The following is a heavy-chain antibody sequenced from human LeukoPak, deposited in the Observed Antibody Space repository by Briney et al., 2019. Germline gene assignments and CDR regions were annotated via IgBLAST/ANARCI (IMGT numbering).Heavy chain of an antibody. V-gene: IGHV3-23*01. Sequence: GGSLRLSCAASGFTFSTYAMSWVRQAPGKGLEWVSIISGSGGSTYYADSMQGRFAISRDNSRSTLYLQMNSLRAEDTALYYCAKGLSSGYNYGFDYWGQGTLVTVSS. CDR1: GFTFSTYA. J-gene: IGHJ4*02. D-gene: IGHD5-18*01. CDR2: ISGSGGST. CDR3: AKGLSSGYNYGFDY.